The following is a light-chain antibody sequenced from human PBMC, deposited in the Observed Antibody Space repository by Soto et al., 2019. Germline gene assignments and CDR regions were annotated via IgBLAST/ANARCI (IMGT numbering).Light chain of an antibody. CDR1: QTINNY. Sequence: EIVLTQSPATLSLSPGERATLSCRASQTINNYLAWYQQKPCQAPRLLVYDASYRAIGIPARFCGSGSGTDFTLTISSLDPEDVAVYYCQQRSDWPPRLTFGGGTKVEIK. V-gene: IGKV3-11*01. CDR3: QQRSDWPPRLT. CDR2: DAS. J-gene: IGKJ4*01.